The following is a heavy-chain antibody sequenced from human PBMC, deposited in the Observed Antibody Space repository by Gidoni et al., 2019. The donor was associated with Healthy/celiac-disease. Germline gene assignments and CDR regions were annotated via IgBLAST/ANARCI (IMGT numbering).Heavy chain of an antibody. CDR3: ARNGRYCSSTSCYGWFDP. V-gene: IGHV4-34*01. J-gene: IGHJ5*02. D-gene: IGHD2-2*01. CDR1: GGSFSGYY. Sequence: QVQLQQWGAGLLKPSETLSLTCAVYGGSFSGYYWSWIRQPPGKGLEWIGEINHSGSTNYNPSLKSRVTISVDTSKNQFSLKLSSVTAADTAVYYCARNGRYCSSTSCYGWFDPWGQGTLVTVSS. CDR2: INHSGST.